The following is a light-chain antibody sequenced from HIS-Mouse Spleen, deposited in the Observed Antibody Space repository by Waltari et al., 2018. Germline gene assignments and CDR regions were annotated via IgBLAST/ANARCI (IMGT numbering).Light chain of an antibody. J-gene: IGLJ2*01. CDR1: ALPKQY. V-gene: IGLV3-25*03. CDR3: QSADSSGTYVV. Sequence: SYELTQPPSVSVSPGQTARITCSGDALPKQYAYWYQQKPGPAPVLVIYKDSERPSGSPGRFSGSSSGTTVTLTISGVQAEDEADYYCQSADSSGTYVVFGGGTKLTVL. CDR2: KDS.